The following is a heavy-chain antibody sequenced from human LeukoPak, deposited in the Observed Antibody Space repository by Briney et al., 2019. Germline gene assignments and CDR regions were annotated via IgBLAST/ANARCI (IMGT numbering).Heavy chain of an antibody. Sequence: SETLSLTCTVSGGSISSSSYYWGWLRQPPGMGLEWIGSIYYSGSTYYNPSLKSRVTISVDTSKNQFSLKLSSVTAADTAVYYCARHRGDSSGYYQSYYYYYYMDVWGKGTTVTVSS. CDR3: ARHRGDSSGYYQSYYYYYYMDV. CDR2: IYYSGST. V-gene: IGHV4-39*01. D-gene: IGHD3-22*01. CDR1: GGSISSSSYY. J-gene: IGHJ6*03.